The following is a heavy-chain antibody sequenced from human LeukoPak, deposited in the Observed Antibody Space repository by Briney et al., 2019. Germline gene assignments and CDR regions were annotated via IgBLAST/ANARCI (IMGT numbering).Heavy chain of an antibody. CDR3: VKEIKVREFSTSGALEI. V-gene: IGHV3-9*03. Sequence: GGSLRLSCVVSGILFDHYAMHWVRQAPGKGLEWVAGINWDSGAKGHADSEKGRFTISRDNAKNSLYLEMNSLRAEDMALYYCVKEIKVREFSTSGALEIWGQGTMVTVSS. CDR2: INWDSGAK. CDR1: GILFDHYA. J-gene: IGHJ3*02. D-gene: IGHD2-2*01.